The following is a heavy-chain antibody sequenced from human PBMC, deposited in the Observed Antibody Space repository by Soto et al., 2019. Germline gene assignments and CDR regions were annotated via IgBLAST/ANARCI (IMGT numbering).Heavy chain of an antibody. CDR1: GFTFSSYA. CDR2: ISGSGGST. J-gene: IGHJ6*02. Sequence: GGSLRLSCAASGFTFSSYAMSWVRQAPGKGLEWVSAISGSGGSTYYADSVKGRFTISRDNSKNTLYLQMNSLRAEDTAVYYCATLPKIHRQYISSSLNYYYYGMDVWGQGTTVTVSS. CDR3: ATLPKIHRQYISSSLNYYYYGMDV. V-gene: IGHV3-23*01. D-gene: IGHD6-6*01.